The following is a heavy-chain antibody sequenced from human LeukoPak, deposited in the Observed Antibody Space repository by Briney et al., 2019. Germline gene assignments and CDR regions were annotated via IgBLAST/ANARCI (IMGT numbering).Heavy chain of an antibody. J-gene: IGHJ4*02. Sequence: ASVKVSCKASGDTFSSYAISWVRQAPGQGLEWMGGIIPIFGTANYAQKFQGRVTITADESTSTAYMELSSLRSEDTAVYYCVYLGYCSGGSCYSGDFDYWGQGTLVTVSS. CDR2: IIPIFGTA. D-gene: IGHD2-15*01. CDR1: GDTFSSYA. CDR3: VYLGYCSGGSCYSGDFDY. V-gene: IGHV1-69*13.